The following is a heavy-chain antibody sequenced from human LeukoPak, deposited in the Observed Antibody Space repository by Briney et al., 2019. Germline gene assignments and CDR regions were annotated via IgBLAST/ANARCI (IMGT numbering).Heavy chain of an antibody. Sequence: GGSLRLSCAASGFTFSSYGMHWVRQAPGKGLEWVAIISYDGTNKYYADSVKGRFTISRDNSKNTLYLQMNSLRAEDTAVYYCTTNLYGDYGEYFQHWGQGTLVTVSS. CDR3: TTNLYGDYGEYFQH. CDR2: ISYDGTNK. V-gene: IGHV3-30*03. J-gene: IGHJ1*01. D-gene: IGHD4-17*01. CDR1: GFTFSSYG.